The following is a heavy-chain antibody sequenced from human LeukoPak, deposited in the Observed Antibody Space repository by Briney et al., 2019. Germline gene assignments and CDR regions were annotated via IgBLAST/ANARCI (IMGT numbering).Heavy chain of an antibody. D-gene: IGHD3-10*01. CDR1: GYSFTSYW. CDR2: IYPGDSDT. CDR3: ARVYSGSYQYYYYYMDV. V-gene: IGHV5-51*01. J-gene: IGHJ6*03. Sequence: GESLKISCKGSGYSFTSYWIGWVRQMPGKGLEWMGIIYPGDSDTRYSPSFQGQVTISADKSISTAYLQWSSLKASDTAMYYCARVYSGSYQYYYYYMDVWGKGTTVTISS.